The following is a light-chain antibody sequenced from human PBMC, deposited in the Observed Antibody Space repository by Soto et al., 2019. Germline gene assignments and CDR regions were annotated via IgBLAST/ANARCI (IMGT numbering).Light chain of an antibody. J-gene: IGLJ3*02. Sequence: QSVLTQPPSVSGTPGQGVTISCSGGSSNLATNYVYWYQLLPVTAPNLVIFSNTIRPPRVPDRFSGSKSGASASLVISGLRSEDEADYFGASWDDTLFGWVFGGVTKLTVL. CDR3: ASWDDTLFGWV. V-gene: IGLV1-47*02. CDR2: SNT. CDR1: SSNLATNY.